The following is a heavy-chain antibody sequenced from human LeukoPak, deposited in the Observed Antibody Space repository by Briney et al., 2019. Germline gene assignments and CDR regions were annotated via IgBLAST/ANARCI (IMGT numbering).Heavy chain of an antibody. Sequence: VKVSCKASGGTFSSYAINWVRQAPGQGLEWMGGIIPIFGTAKYAQKFQGRVTITADESTNTAYMELSSLRSEDTAVYYCARDDFWSGYNEYYYYGMDVWGQGTTVTVSS. CDR2: IIPIFGTA. CDR1: GGTFSSYA. CDR3: ARDDFWSGYNEYYYYGMDV. J-gene: IGHJ6*02. V-gene: IGHV1-69*01. D-gene: IGHD3-3*01.